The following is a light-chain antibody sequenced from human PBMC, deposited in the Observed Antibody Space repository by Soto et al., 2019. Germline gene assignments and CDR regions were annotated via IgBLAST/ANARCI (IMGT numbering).Light chain of an antibody. CDR3: HQYGSSPGS. J-gene: IGKJ1*01. Sequence: EIVLTQSPGTLSSSPGGRATLSCRASQSVTKNYLAWYQQKRGQAPRLLIWGASIRAADLPDRFSGGGSGTDFTLTISRLEAEDFAIYYCHQYGSSPGSFGQGTKVEIK. CDR2: GAS. CDR1: QSVTKNY. V-gene: IGKV3-20*01.